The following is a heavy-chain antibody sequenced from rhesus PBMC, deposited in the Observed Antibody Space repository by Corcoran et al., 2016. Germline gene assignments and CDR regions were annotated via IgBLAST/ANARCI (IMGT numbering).Heavy chain of an antibody. CDR1: GFTFSDHY. CDR3: ASNSGSYYYGY. Sequence: EVQLVESGGGLVQPGGSLRLSCAASGFTFSDHYMDWVRQAPGKGLEWVSSISSGSGSTTLYPDSVKGRFTISRDHAKNTVYLQMNSLRAEDTAVYYCASNSGSYYYGYWGQGVLVTVSS. D-gene: IGHD3-16*01. CDR2: ISSGSGSTT. V-gene: IGHV3-110*02. J-gene: IGHJ4*01.